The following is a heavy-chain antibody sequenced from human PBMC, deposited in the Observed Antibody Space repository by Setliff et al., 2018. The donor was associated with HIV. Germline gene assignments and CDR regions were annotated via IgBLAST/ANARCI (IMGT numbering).Heavy chain of an antibody. CDR3: ARRSTVARGVDCFDL. J-gene: IGHJ4*02. V-gene: IGHV4-59*08. CDR1: GDSMRTNY. Sequence: SETLSLTCSVSGDSMRTNYWTWIRQSPGKGLEWIGHVDYSGSSTYNPSLNSRVTSSIDTSKSQFSLRLSSVTAADTALYYCARRSTVARGVDCFDLWGQGTQVTVSS. CDR2: VDYSGSS. D-gene: IGHD3-10*01.